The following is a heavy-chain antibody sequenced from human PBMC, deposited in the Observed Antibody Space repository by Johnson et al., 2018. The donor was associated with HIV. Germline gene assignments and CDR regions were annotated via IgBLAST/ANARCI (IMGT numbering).Heavy chain of an antibody. CDR1: GFTFGTFA. CDR3: AKIIGYSSGLEI. J-gene: IGHJ3*02. Sequence: QVQLVESGGGVVQPGRSLRLSCAASGFTFGTFAMHWVRQAPGKGLEWVAVISYDGSNKYYADSVKGRFTISRDNSKNTLYLQMNSLRAEDTAVYYCAKIIGYSSGLEIWGQGTMVTVSS. D-gene: IGHD6-19*01. CDR2: ISYDGSNK. V-gene: IGHV3-30*18.